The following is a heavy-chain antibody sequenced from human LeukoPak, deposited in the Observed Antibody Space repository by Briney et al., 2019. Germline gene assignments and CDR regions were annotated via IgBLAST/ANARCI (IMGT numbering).Heavy chain of an antibody. D-gene: IGHD1-26*01. CDR3: ARELGATAPFDY. V-gene: IGHV3-7*01. J-gene: IGHJ4*02. CDR2: IKPDGSQI. Sequence: GGSLRLSCVASEFTFSSHWMSWVRQAPGKGLEWVANIKPDGSQIYYVDSVKGRFTISRDNAKNSLYLQMNSLRAEDTAVYYCARELGATAPFDYWGQGTLVTVSS. CDR1: EFTFSSHW.